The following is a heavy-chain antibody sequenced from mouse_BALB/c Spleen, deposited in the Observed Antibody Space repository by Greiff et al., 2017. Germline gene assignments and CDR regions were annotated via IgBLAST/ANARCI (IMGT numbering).Heavy chain of an antibody. CDR3: ARSTTVVDY. D-gene: IGHD1-1*01. CDR2: INPSTGYT. Sequence: LQESGAELAKPGASVKMSCKASGYTFTSYWMHWVKQRPGQGLEWIGYINPSTGYTEYNQKFKDKATLTADKSSSTAYMQLSSLTSEDSAVYYCARSTTVVDYWGQGTTLTVSS. J-gene: IGHJ2*01. V-gene: IGHV1-7*01. CDR1: GYTFTSYW.